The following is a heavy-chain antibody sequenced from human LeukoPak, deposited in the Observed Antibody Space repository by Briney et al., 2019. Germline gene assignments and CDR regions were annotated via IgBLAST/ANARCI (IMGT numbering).Heavy chain of an antibody. CDR2: INPSGGST. J-gene: IGHJ4*02. CDR3: AVGVLRPRPDVDY. CDR1: GYTFTSYY. Sequence: GASVKVSCRASGYTFTSYYMHWVRQAPGQGREWMGIINPSGGSTSYAQKSQGRVTMTRDTSTSTVYMELSSLRSEDTAVYYCAVGVLRPRPDVDYWGQGTLVTVSS. V-gene: IGHV1-46*01.